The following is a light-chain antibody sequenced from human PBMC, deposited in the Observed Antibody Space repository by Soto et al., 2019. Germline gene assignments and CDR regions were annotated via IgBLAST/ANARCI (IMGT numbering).Light chain of an antibody. J-gene: IGLJ1*01. Sequence: QSALTQPASVSGSPGQSITISCTGTGSDVGGYNYVSWYQQYPGKAPKLMIYDVTVRPSGVSNRFSGSKSGNTASLTISGLQAEDEADYYCSSYTTITTRVFGAGTKVTVL. CDR2: DVT. CDR1: GSDVGGYNY. CDR3: SSYTTITTRV. V-gene: IGLV2-14*01.